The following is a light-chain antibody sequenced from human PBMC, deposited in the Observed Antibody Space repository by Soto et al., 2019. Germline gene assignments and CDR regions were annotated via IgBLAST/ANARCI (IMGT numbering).Light chain of an antibody. CDR1: KSVRSSY. CDR2: GAS. CDR3: QHYCSAPPP. V-gene: IGKV3-20*01. J-gene: IGKJ3*01. Sequence: TVVVVSARTRSLSPGGRATLSCTAIKSVRSSYSSWYQRKPGQATRFLIFGASRRATGIPDRLSGGGSGTDFTLTTSSLEPEAFAVNYCQHYCSAPPPFCTGT.